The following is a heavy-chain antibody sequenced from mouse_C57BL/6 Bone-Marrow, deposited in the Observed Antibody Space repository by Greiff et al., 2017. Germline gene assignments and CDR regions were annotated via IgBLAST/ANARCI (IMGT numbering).Heavy chain of an antibody. CDR2: ISSGGSYT. J-gene: IGHJ1*03. D-gene: IGHD1-1*01. CDR1: GFTFSSYG. Sequence: EVHLVESGGDLAKPGGSLKLSCAASGFTFSSYGMSWVRQTPDKRLAWVATISSGGSYTYYPDSVKGRFTISRDNAKNTLYLQMSSMKSEDTAMYYCARQGYYYGRDWYFDVWGTGTTVTVSS. V-gene: IGHV5-6*01. CDR3: ARQGYYYGRDWYFDV.